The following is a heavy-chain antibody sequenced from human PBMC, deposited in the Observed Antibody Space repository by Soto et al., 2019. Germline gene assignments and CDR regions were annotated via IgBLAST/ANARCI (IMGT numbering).Heavy chain of an antibody. CDR2: IYYSGST. Sequence: PSETLSLTCTVSGGSISSGGYYWSWIRQHPGKGLEWIGYIYYSGSTYYNPSLKSRVTISVDTSKNQFSLKLSSVTAADTAVYYCARVGGQYSSGRYSDLRNWFDPWGQGTLVTVSS. D-gene: IGHD6-19*01. CDR3: ARVGGQYSSGRYSDLRNWFDP. V-gene: IGHV4-31*03. CDR1: GGSISSGGYY. J-gene: IGHJ5*02.